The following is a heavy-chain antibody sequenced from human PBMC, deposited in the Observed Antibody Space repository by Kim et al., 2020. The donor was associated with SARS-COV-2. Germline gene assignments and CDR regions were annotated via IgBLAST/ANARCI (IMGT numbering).Heavy chain of an antibody. CDR1: GFTFGDHY. J-gene: IGHJ6*02. D-gene: IGHD5-12*01. V-gene: IGHV3-72*01. CDR3: ARGATSLYNYYYGLDV. CDR2: VRNKPKSYTT. Sequence: GGSLRLSCAASGFTFGDHYMDWVRQAPGKGLAWVGRVRNKPKSYTTEYAASVKGRFTISRDDSKNSLYLQMTSLETEDTAVYFCARGATSLYNYYYGLDVWGQGTTVIVS.